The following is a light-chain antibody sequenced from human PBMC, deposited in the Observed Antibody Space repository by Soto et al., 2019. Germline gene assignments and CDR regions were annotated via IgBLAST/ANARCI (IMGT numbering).Light chain of an antibody. CDR3: HQRINWPMYT. CDR2: DAS. CDR1: QSVGSY. Sequence: EVVLTQSPATLSLSPGERATLSCRASQSVGSYLAWYQQKPGQAPTLLIYDASNRGTGIPARFSGSGSGTDFTLTISSLEPEDFAVYYCHQRINWPMYTFGQGTKLEI. V-gene: IGKV3-11*01. J-gene: IGKJ2*01.